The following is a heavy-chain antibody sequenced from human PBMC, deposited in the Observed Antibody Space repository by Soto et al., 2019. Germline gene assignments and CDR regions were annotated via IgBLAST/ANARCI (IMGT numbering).Heavy chain of an antibody. CDR3: ASSKSGGSYYFDY. CDR2: IYHGGST. J-gene: IGHJ4*02. CDR1: GGSISSTDW. Sequence: QVQLQESGPGLVKPSGTLSLTCAVSGGSISSTDWWSWVRQPPGKGLEWIGEIYHGGSTNYNPSLKSRVTMSVDRSKNQFSLKLTSVTAADTAVYYCASSKSGGSYYFDYWAQGTLVTVSS. D-gene: IGHD1-26*01. V-gene: IGHV4-4*02.